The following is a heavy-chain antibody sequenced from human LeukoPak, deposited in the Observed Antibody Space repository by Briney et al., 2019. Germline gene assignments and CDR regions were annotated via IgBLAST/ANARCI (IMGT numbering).Heavy chain of an antibody. CDR2: IYSGGST. V-gene: IGHV3-66*01. CDR3: AAPGGYSYEGCFDY. J-gene: IGHJ4*02. D-gene: IGHD5-18*01. Sequence: GSLRLSSAASEFIVSSNYMICVRQAPGKGLVWVSVIYSGGSTYYADSVKGRFTISRDNSKNTLYLQMNSLRAEDTAVYYCAAPGGYSYEGCFDYWGQGTLVTVSS. CDR1: EFIVSSNY.